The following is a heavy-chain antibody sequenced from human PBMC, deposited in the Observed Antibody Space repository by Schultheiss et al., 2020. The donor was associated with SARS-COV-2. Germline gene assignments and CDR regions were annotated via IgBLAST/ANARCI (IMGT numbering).Heavy chain of an antibody. CDR3: ARVGLRYFDWLFYGMDV. D-gene: IGHD3-9*01. V-gene: IGHV1-2*02. CDR1: GYTFTGYY. Sequence: ASVKVSCKASGYTFTGYYMHWVRQAPGQGLEWMGWINPNSGGTNYAQKFQGRVTMTRDTSISTAYMELSRLRSDDTAVYYCARVGLRYFDWLFYGMDVWGQGTTVTVSS. CDR2: INPNSGGT. J-gene: IGHJ6*02.